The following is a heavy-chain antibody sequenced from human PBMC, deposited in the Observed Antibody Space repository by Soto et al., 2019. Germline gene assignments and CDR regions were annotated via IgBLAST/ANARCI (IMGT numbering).Heavy chain of an antibody. CDR1: GASISSPNW. Sequence: PSETLSLTCAVSGASISSPNWWSWVRQPPGKGQEWIGEIYNSGSTNYNPSLNSRVTISKDMSKNHFSLKVTSVTAADTALYFGAYGRTDGEGFGYYQGMGVWGQGTTVTVSS. J-gene: IGHJ6*02. D-gene: IGHD3-10*01. V-gene: IGHV4-4*02. CDR2: IYNSGST. CDR3: AYGRTDGEGFGYYQGMGV.